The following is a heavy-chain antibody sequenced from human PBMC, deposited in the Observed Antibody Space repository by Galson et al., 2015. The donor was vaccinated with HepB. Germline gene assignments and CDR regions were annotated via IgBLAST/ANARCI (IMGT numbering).Heavy chain of an antibody. CDR3: AKPLMATTYYYYYGMDV. CDR1: GFTFSSYG. V-gene: IGHV3-30*18. Sequence: SLRLSCAASGFTFSSYGMHWVRQAPGKGLEWVAVISYDGSNEYYADSVKGRFTISRDNSKNTLYLQMNSLRAEDTAVYYCAKPLMATTYYYYYGMDVWGQGTTVTVSS. CDR2: ISYDGSNE. D-gene: IGHD5-24*01. J-gene: IGHJ6*02.